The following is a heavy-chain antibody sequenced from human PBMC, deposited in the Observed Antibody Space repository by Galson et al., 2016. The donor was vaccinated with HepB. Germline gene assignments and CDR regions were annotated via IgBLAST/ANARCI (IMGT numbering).Heavy chain of an antibody. CDR3: AREAGGFDC. Sequence: SLRLSCAASGFTFSSYWMNWVRQAPGKGLEWVASIKQDGSVQHYGDSVKGRFTISRDNAKNSLYLQMNSLRGEDTAVYYCAREAGGFDCWGQGTLVTVSS. CDR1: GFTFSSYW. CDR2: IKQDGSVQ. D-gene: IGHD3-10*01. V-gene: IGHV3-7*04. J-gene: IGHJ4*02.